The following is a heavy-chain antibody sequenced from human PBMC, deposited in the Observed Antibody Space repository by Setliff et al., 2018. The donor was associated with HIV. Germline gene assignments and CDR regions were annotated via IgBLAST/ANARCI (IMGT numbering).Heavy chain of an antibody. Sequence: SGPTLVNPTQTLTLTCTFSGFSLSTSGVGVGWIRQPPGKALEWLALIYWDDDKRYSPSLKGRLTITKDTSKNQVVLTMTNMDPVDTATYYCAQDPVAGRGGAFDYWGQGTLVTVSS. V-gene: IGHV2-5*02. J-gene: IGHJ4*02. CDR2: IYWDDDK. D-gene: IGHD6-19*01. CDR1: GFSLSTSGVG. CDR3: AQDPVAGRGGAFDY.